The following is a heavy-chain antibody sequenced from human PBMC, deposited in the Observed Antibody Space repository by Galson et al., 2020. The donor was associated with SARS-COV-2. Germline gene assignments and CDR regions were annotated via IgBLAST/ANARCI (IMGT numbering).Heavy chain of an antibody. D-gene: IGHD4-17*01. V-gene: IGHV1-46*01. CDR2: INHVVGST. CDR3: AREMTVKTNLGYYDY. CDR1: GDSLTKFF. Sequence: HGESLKISCKASGDSLTKFFLHWLRQAPGQGPEWVGRINHVVGSTTYEQKFQGRVTMTSDTSTSTDYLDLSSLRSEDTAVYYYAREMTVKTNLGYYDYWGQGTLVTVSS. J-gene: IGHJ4*02.